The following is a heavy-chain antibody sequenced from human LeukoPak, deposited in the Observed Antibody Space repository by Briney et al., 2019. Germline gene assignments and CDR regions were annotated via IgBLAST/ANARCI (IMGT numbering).Heavy chain of an antibody. J-gene: IGHJ4*02. V-gene: IGHV1-18*01. Sequence: ASVKVSCKAFGYTFTSYGISWVRQAPGQGLEWMGWISAYNGNTNYAQKLQGRVTMTTDTSTSTAYMELRSLRSDDTAVYYCARVVCSSTSCSNGYFDYWGQGTLVTVSS. CDR3: ARVVCSSTSCSNGYFDY. D-gene: IGHD2-2*01. CDR2: ISAYNGNT. CDR1: GYTFTSYG.